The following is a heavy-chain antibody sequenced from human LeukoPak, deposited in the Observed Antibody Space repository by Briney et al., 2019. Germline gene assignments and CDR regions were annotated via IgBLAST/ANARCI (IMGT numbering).Heavy chain of an antibody. CDR1: GFTFDDYG. Sequence: PGGSLRLSCAASGFTFDDYGMSWVRQAPGKGLEWVSGINWNGGSTGYADSVKGRFTISRDNAKNSLYLQMNSLRAEDTAVYYCAKSDRKYYYDSSGSSTNEVYWGQGTLVTVSS. CDR3: AKSDRKYYYDSSGSSTNEVY. D-gene: IGHD3-22*01. J-gene: IGHJ4*02. V-gene: IGHV3-20*04. CDR2: INWNGGST.